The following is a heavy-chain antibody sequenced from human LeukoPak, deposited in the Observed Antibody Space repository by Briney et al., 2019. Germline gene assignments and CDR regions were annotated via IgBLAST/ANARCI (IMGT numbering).Heavy chain of an antibody. CDR2: IHADGST. CDR3: ARSYYYGSGNVVFDH. Sequence: SETLSLTCTVSGGSIDSNYWSWIRQPPGKGLEWIGYIHADGSTNFNPSLQSRVIISVDTSKSQFSLRLSSVTAADTAVYYCARSYYYGSGNVVFDHWGQGSLVTVSS. J-gene: IGHJ4*02. D-gene: IGHD3-10*01. CDR1: GGSIDSNY. V-gene: IGHV4-59*01.